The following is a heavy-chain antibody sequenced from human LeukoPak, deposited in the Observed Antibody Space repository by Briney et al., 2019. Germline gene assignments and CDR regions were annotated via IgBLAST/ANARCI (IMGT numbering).Heavy chain of an antibody. CDR1: GGSIVGSFCY. J-gene: IGHJ4*02. Sequence: SETLSLTRTVVGGSIVGSFCYCGWIRQPPGKGLEWIGSMFYSGSTYYNPSLKSRVTISVDTSKNQFSLDLNPVTAADTSVYYCPRLRDPKVEYSSSWSSLDYWGQGTLVTVSS. D-gene: IGHD6-13*01. CDR2: MFYSGST. V-gene: IGHV4-39*01. CDR3: PRLRDPKVEYSSSWSSLDY.